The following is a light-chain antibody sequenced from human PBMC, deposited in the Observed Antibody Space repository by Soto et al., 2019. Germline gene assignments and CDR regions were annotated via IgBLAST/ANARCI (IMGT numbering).Light chain of an antibody. Sequence: EIVLTQSPGTLSLSPGERATLSCGASQSVSSNYLTWYRQKPGQAPRLLIYGASSRATGIPDRFSGSGSGTDFTLTISRLEPEDFAVYYCQQYGISPWTFGQGTKVDIK. V-gene: IGKV3-20*01. CDR3: QQYGISPWT. J-gene: IGKJ1*01. CDR2: GAS. CDR1: QSVSSNY.